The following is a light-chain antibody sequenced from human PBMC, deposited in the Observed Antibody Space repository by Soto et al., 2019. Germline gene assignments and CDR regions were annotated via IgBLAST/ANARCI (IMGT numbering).Light chain of an antibody. V-gene: IGKV3-20*01. CDR2: GAS. CDR3: QEYDSSPVA. J-gene: IGKJ1*01. CDR1: QSVSSSY. Sequence: EIVLTHSPGTLSFSPGERATLSCRASQSVSSSYLAWYQQKPGQAPRLLIYGASSRATGIPDRFSGRGSGTHFTLTISRLEPEDFAVYYCQEYDSSPVAFGEGTKVEIK.